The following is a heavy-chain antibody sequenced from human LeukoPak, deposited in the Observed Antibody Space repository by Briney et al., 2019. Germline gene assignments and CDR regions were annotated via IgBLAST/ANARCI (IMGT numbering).Heavy chain of an antibody. Sequence: GGSLRLSCAASGFTFSSYAMYWARQAPGKGLEWVAVISYDGSNKYYADSVKGRITISRDNSKNTLYLQMNSLRAEDTAVYYCARAAGNIVGSIDYWGQGTLVTVSS. CDR3: ARAAGNIVGSIDY. CDR1: GFTFSSYA. J-gene: IGHJ4*02. V-gene: IGHV3-30*04. D-gene: IGHD2/OR15-2a*01. CDR2: ISYDGSNK.